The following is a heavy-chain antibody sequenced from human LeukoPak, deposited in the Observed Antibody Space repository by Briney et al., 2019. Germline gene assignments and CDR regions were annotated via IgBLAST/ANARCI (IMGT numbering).Heavy chain of an antibody. Sequence: GGPLRLSCAPSGFTYRRYTIHWLRQAPGRGGEWVSSESSNKGYKQYEDSLKCGFTISRYNAKNTMFLQMNSLRAEDTAVYYCARSMQVNGDYVWYYFDYWGQGTLVTVSS. J-gene: IGHJ4*02. CDR3: ARSMQVNGDYVWYYFDY. V-gene: IGHV3-21*01. D-gene: IGHD4-17*01. CDR1: GFTYRRYT. CDR2: ESSNKGYK.